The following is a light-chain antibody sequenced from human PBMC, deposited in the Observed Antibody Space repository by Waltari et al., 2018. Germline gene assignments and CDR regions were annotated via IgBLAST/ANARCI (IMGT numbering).Light chain of an antibody. CDR3: QQYYSL. CDR1: QSVLYSSNNKNY. Sequence: DIVMTQSPDSLAVSLGERATINCKSSQSVLYSSNNKNYLALYQQKPGQPPKLLIYWASTRESGVPDRFSGSGSGTDFTLTISSLQAEDVAVYYCQQYYSLFGQGTRLEIK. CDR2: WAS. V-gene: IGKV4-1*01. J-gene: IGKJ5*01.